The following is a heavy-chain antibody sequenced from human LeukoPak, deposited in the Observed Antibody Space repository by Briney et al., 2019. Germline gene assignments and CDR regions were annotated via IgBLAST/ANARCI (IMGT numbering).Heavy chain of an antibody. CDR1: GGSISSYY. D-gene: IGHD1-26*01. V-gene: IGHV4-59*01. CDR3: ARVLYRQGWFDP. CDR2: IYYSGST. J-gene: IGHJ5*02. Sequence: SETLSLTCTVSGGSISSYYWSWLRQPPGKGLEWIGYIYYSGSTNYNPSLKSRVTISVDTSKNQLSLKLSSVTAADTAVYYCARVLYRQGWFDPWGQGTLVTVSS.